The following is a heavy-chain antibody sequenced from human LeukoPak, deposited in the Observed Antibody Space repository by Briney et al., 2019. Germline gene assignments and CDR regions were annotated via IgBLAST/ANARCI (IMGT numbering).Heavy chain of an antibody. CDR1: GYSFTSYW. Sequence: GESLQISCKGSGYSFTSYWIGWVRQMPGKGLEWMGIIYPGDSDTRYSPSFQGQVTISADKSISTAYLQWSSLKASDTAMYYCARRAAAVDNWFDPWGQGTLVTVSS. V-gene: IGHV5-51*01. D-gene: IGHD6-13*01. CDR2: IYPGDSDT. CDR3: ARRAAAVDNWFDP. J-gene: IGHJ5*02.